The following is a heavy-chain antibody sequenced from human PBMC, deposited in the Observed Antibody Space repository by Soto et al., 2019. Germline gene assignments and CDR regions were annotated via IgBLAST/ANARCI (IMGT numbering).Heavy chain of an antibody. CDR2: IYHSWRA. CDR3: ARDVSRNWNYFDH. D-gene: IGHD1-1*01. CDR1: GGSISSGYYY. Sequence: PSETLSFTCIVSGGSISSGYYYLSWIRHHPGKGLEWIGYIYHSWRAYYNPSLKSRVTMSVDTAKNQFSLKLSSVTAADTAIYFCARDVSRNWNYFDHWGQGTLVT. J-gene: IGHJ4*02. V-gene: IGHV4-31*03.